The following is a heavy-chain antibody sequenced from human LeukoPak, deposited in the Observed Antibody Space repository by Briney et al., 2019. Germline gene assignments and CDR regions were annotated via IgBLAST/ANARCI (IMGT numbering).Heavy chain of an antibody. CDR2: IYHSGRT. J-gene: IGHJ5*02. Sequence: PSETLSLTCTVSGYSISSGYYWGWIRQPPGQGLEWIGSIYHSGRTYYNPSLKSRVTISVDTSKNQFSLKLSSVTAADTAVYYCARGPIYGDYSDHWFDPWGQGTLVTVSS. CDR1: GYSISSGYY. CDR3: ARGPIYGDYSDHWFDP. V-gene: IGHV4-38-2*02. D-gene: IGHD4-17*01.